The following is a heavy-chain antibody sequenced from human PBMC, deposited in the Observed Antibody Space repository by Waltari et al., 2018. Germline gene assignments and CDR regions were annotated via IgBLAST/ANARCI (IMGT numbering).Heavy chain of an antibody. D-gene: IGHD2-21*01. Sequence: EVQLVESGGGLVQPGGSLRLSCAASGFTFSSYWMHWVRQAPGKGLVWGLRINSDGSSTRYADSVKGRFTISRDNAKNTLYLQMNSLRAEDTAVYYCARADDYAGKLLWYLGQGTLVTVSS. V-gene: IGHV3-74*01. CDR3: ARADDYAGKLLWY. CDR1: GFTFSSYW. J-gene: IGHJ4*02. CDR2: INSDGSST.